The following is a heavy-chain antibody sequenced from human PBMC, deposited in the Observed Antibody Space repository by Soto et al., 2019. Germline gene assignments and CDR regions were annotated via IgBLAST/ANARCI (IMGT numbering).Heavy chain of an antibody. CDR2: ISSSSKTI. J-gene: IGHJ4*02. Sequence: EVQLVESGGGLIQPGGSLRLSCAASGFTFSSYSMNWVRQTPGKGLEWVAYISSSSKTIYYADSVKGRFTISRDNAKNSIYLQMNSLRTEETAVYYCARDGYCTSTSCYFDLDYWGQGTLVTVSS. CDR1: GFTFSSYS. CDR3: ARDGYCTSTSCYFDLDY. D-gene: IGHD2-2*03. V-gene: IGHV3-48*04.